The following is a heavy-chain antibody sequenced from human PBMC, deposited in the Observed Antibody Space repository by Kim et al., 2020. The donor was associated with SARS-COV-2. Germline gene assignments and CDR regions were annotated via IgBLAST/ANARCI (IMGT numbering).Heavy chain of an antibody. D-gene: IGHD4-17*01. Sequence: SVKVSCKASGGTFSSYAISWVRQAPGQGLEWMGRIIPILGIANYAQKFQGRVTITADKSTSTAYMELSSLRSEDTAVYYCARVFGDYGGKALFAPYGMDVWGQGTTVTVSS. CDR3: ARVFGDYGGKALFAPYGMDV. V-gene: IGHV1-69*04. J-gene: IGHJ6*02. CDR2: IIPILGIA. CDR1: GGTFSSYA.